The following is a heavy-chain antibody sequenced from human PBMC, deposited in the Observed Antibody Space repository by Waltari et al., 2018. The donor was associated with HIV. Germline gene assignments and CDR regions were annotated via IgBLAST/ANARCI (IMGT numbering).Heavy chain of an antibody. CDR2: ISGSGGST. CDR3: AKEGIAGRPSVPDY. CDR1: GLPFSCFA. J-gene: IGHJ4*02. D-gene: IGHD6-6*01. V-gene: IGHV3-23*01. Sequence: EVQLLESGGGLVKPGGSLRLSCAASGLPFSCFAMSWVRQAPGKGLEWVSVISGSGGSTYYADFVKGRFTISRDNSKNTLYLQMNSLRAEDTAVYYCAKEGIAGRPSVPDYWGQGTLVTVSS.